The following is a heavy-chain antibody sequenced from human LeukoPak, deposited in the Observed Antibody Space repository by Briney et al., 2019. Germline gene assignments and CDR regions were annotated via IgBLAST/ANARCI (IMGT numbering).Heavy chain of an antibody. CDR1: GFTVSNNY. CDR2: IYSGGYT. V-gene: IGHV3-53*01. CDR3: ARARDGYNSGFDY. D-gene: IGHD5-24*01. Sequence: PGGSLRLSCAASGFTVSNNYMTWVRQAPGKGLDWVSVIYSGGYTKYADSVRGRFTISRDTSKNTLYLQINSLRAEDTAVYYCARARDGYNSGFDYWGQGTLVTVSS. J-gene: IGHJ4*02.